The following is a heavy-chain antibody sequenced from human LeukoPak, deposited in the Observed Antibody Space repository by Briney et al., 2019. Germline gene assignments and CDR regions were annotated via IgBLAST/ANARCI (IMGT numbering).Heavy chain of an antibody. D-gene: IGHD3-16*01. CDR3: ARQGDHNWFDP. V-gene: IGHV4-59*08. CDR2: MYYTGSP. J-gene: IGHJ5*02. Sequence: PSETLSLTCTVSGGSVSNYYRSWIRQPPEKGLEWVAFMYYTGSPKYNPSLQSRVTISVDTSKNQLSLRLSSVTAADTAVYYCARQGDHNWFDPWGQGTLVTVSS. CDR1: GGSVSNYY.